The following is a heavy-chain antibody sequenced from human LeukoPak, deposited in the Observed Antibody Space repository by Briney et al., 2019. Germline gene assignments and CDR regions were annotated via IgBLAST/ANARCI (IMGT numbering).Heavy chain of an antibody. CDR1: GFTFSSYW. CDR2: IKQDGSEK. J-gene: IGHJ3*02. V-gene: IGHV3-7*01. D-gene: IGHD7-27*01. CDR3: AGEPVYTSNWGAFDI. Sequence: GGSLRLSCAASGFTFSSYWMSWVRQAPGKGLEWVANIKQDGSEKYYVDSAKGRFTISRDNAKNSLFLQMNSLRVEDTAVYYCAGEPVYTSNWGAFDIWGQGTMVTVSS.